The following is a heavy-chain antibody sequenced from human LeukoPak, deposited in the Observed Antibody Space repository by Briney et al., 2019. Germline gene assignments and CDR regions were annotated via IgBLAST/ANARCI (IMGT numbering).Heavy chain of an antibody. CDR2: ISGSGSST. CDR3: ANSGYSYGYFFGLFDY. CDR1: GFTFSNYA. J-gene: IGHJ4*02. Sequence: GGSLRLSCGVSGFTFSNYAMSWVRQAPGKGLEWVSAISGSGSSTYYADSVKGRFTISRDNSKNTLYLQMNSLRAEDTAVYYCANSGYSYGYFFGLFDYWGQGTLVTVSS. V-gene: IGHV3-23*01. D-gene: IGHD5-18*01.